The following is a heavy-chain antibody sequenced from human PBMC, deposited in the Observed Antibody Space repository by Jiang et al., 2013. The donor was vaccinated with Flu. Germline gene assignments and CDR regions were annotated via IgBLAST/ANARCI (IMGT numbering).Heavy chain of an antibody. CDR1: GGSISSYY. D-gene: IGHD6-6*01. CDR3: ARSAARPNGIDY. J-gene: IGHJ4*02. CDR2: IYYSGST. V-gene: IGHV4-59*08. Sequence: GPGLVKPSETLSLTCTVSGGSISSYYWSWIRQPPGKGLEWIGYIYYSGSTNYNPSLKSRVTISVDTSKNQFSLKLSSVTAADTAVYYCARSAARPNGIDYWGQGTLVTVSS.